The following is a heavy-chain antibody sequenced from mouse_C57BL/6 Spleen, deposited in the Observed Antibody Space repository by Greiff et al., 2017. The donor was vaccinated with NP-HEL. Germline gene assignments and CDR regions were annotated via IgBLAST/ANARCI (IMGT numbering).Heavy chain of an antibody. CDR2: IDTSDSYT. CDR3: ARGDGYYAMDY. Sequence: QVQLQQPGAELVMPGASVKLSCKASGYTFTSYWMHWVKQRPGQGLEWIGEIDTSDSYTNYNQKFKGKSTLTVDKSSSTAYMQLSSLSSEDSAVYYCARGDGYYAMDYWGQGTSVTVSS. J-gene: IGHJ4*01. D-gene: IGHD2-3*01. V-gene: IGHV1-69*01. CDR1: GYTFTSYW.